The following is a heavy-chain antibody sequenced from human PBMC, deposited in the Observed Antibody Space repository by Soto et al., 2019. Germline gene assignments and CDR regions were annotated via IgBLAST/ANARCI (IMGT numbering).Heavy chain of an antibody. J-gene: IGHJ6*02. D-gene: IGHD3-3*01. V-gene: IGHV1-18*04. CDR1: GYTFTSYG. CDR3: ARDKWEWLLPYYYYYGMDV. Sequence: QVQLVQSGAEVKKPGASVKVSCKASGYTFTSYGISWVRQAPGQGLEWMGWISAYNGNTNYAQKLQGRVTMTTDTSTSTAYMERRSLRSDDTAVYYCARDKWEWLLPYYYYYGMDVWGQGTTVTVSS. CDR2: ISAYNGNT.